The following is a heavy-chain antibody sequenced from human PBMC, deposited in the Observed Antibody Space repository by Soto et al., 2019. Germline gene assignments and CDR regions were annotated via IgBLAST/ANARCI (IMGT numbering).Heavy chain of an antibody. J-gene: IGHJ4*02. CDR3: GGVRPSGHVEF. CDR2: VYFSGNT. V-gene: IGHV4-59*01. CDR1: GDSFSSYY. Sequence: NPSESLSLTCPVSGDSFSSYYWTWIRQAPGKGLEWIGYVYFSGNTNYNPSLKSRVTISIDTSTNKISLRLASVTAADAAFYFCGGVRPSGHVEFWGQGTLVTVYS. D-gene: IGHD6-25*01.